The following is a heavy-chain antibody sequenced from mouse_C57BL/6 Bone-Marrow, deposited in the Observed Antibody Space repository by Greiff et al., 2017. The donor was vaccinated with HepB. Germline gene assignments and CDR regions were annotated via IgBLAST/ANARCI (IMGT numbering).Heavy chain of an antibody. J-gene: IGHJ2*01. D-gene: IGHD1-1*01. CDR3: ARRGITSYFDY. Sequence: QVTLKESGPGILQSSQSLSLSCSFSGFSLSTSGMGVVWIRQPSGQGLVWLVHIYWDDDKRYNPSLKSRLTITEDTSRNQVFPKITSVDTADSATYYCARRGITSYFDYWGQGTTLTVSS. V-gene: IGHV8-12*01. CDR1: GFSLSTSGMG. CDR2: IYWDDDK.